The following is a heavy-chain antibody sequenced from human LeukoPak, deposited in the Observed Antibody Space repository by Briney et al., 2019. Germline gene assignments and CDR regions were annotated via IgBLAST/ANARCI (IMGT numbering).Heavy chain of an antibody. CDR2: IKQDGSEI. J-gene: IGHJ4*02. V-gene: IGHV3-7*01. CDR3: AKGSRVLTGTGTLDN. Sequence: GGSLRLSCAASGFTFSSFWMSWVRQAPGKGLEWVANIKQDGSEIYSVDSVKGRFTISRDNAKNTLYLQMNGLRAEDTAVYYCAKGSRVLTGTGTLDNWGQGTLVTVSS. D-gene: IGHD1-7*01. CDR1: GFTFSSFW.